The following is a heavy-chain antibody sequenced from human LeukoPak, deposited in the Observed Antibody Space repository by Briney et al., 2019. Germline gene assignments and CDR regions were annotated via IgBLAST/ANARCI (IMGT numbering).Heavy chain of an antibody. J-gene: IGHJ4*02. V-gene: IGHV4-39*07. CDR3: AGDFAIRGNFDY. D-gene: IGHD3-10*01. CDR1: GDSISSGSYY. Sequence: SQTLSLTCTVSGDSISSGSYYWSWIRQPPGKGLEWIGEINHSGSTNYNPSLKSRVTISVDTSKNQFSLKLTSVTAADTAVYYCAGDFAIRGNFDYWGQGTLVTVSS. CDR2: INHSGST.